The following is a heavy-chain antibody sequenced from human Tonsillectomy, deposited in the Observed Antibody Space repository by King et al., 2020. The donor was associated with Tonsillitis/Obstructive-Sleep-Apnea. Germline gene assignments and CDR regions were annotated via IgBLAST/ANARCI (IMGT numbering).Heavy chain of an antibody. J-gene: IGHJ4*02. CDR3: ARRDSGLPWGFDS. CDR2: IFPGDSET. D-gene: IGHD1-26*01. V-gene: IGHV5-51*03. CDR1: GYFFTNNW. Sequence: VQLVESGAEVKKPGESLKISCKVSGYFFTNNWIGWVRQMPGKGLEWMGIIFPGDSETRYSPSFQGQVTISADKSFSTAYLQWNSLKAADTAMYYCARRDSGLPWGFDSWGQGTLVTVSS.